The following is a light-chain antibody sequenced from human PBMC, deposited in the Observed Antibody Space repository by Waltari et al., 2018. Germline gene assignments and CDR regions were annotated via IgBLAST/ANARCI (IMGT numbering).Light chain of an antibody. Sequence: QSVLTQPPSASGTPGQRVTISCSGGSSNIGRNTINWYQQLPGTAPKLLICANERRRSGVPDRFSGSKTGSSAFLAISGLQSADEASYYCASWDDSLDGVIFGGGTKLTVL. CDR1: SSNIGRNT. V-gene: IGLV1-44*01. J-gene: IGLJ2*01. CDR2: ANE. CDR3: ASWDDSLDGVI.